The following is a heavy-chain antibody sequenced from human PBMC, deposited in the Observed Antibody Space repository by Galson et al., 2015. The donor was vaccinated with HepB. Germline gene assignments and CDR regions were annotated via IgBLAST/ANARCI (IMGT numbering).Heavy chain of an antibody. D-gene: IGHD7-27*01. Sequence: PALVKPTQTLTLTCPFSGFSLSTSVVGVGWIRQPPGKALEWLALIYWDDDKRYSPSLKSRLTITKDTSKNQVVLTMTNMDPVDTATYYCAHWGKRGSFDYWGQGTLVTVSS. CDR1: GFSLSTSVVG. CDR2: IYWDDDK. CDR3: AHWGKRGSFDY. J-gene: IGHJ4*02. V-gene: IGHV2-5*02.